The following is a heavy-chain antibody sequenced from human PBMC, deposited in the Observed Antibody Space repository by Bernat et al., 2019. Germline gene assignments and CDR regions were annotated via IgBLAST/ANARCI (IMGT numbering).Heavy chain of an antibody. CDR2: VSAYNGDT. Sequence: QGELVQSGTEMKKLGASVRVSCKAPGFIFTRNGFAWVRQAPGQGLEWMGRVSAYNGDTQYAQKFQGRVLMTTDSSTTTAYMELKNLRSDDTAVYFCATTSVSLYWYFDLWGRGTLVTVSS. CDR1: GFIFTRNG. V-gene: IGHV1-18*01. CDR3: ATTSVSLYWYFDL. J-gene: IGHJ2*01.